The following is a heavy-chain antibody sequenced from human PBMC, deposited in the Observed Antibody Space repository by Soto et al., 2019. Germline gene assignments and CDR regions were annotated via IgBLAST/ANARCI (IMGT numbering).Heavy chain of an antibody. V-gene: IGHV3-7*01. Sequence: EVQLVESGGGLVQPGGSLRLSCAASGFTFSSYWMSWVRQAPGKGLEWVANIKQDGSEKYYVDSVKGRFPISRDNAKNSLYLQMNRLRAEDTAVYYCARVGIAARLDYYYMDVWGKGTTVTVSS. J-gene: IGHJ6*03. CDR3: ARVGIAARLDYYYMDV. CDR2: IKQDGSEK. D-gene: IGHD6-6*01. CDR1: GFTFSSYW.